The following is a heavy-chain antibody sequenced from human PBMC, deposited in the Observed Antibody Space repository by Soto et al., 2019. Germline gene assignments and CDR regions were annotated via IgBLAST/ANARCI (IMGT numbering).Heavy chain of an antibody. CDR3: ARTYCSSTSCYEDTAMVRYYYYYYRKEL. V-gene: IGHV1-46*01. D-gene: IGHD2-2*01. CDR1: GYTFTSYY. CDR2: INPSGGST. J-gene: IGHJ6*02. Sequence: GASVKVSCKASGYTFTSYYMHWVRQAPGQGLEWMGIINPSGGSTSYAQKFQGRVTMTRDTSTSTVYMELSSLRSEDTAVYYCARTYCSSTSCYEDTAMVRYYYYYYRKELWGQRTTVT.